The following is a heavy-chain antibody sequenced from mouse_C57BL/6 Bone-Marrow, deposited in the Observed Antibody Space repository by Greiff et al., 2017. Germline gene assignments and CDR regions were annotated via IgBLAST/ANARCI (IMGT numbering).Heavy chain of an antibody. CDR2: IDPSDSYT. D-gene: IGHD3-3*01. J-gene: IGHJ3*01. Sequence: QVQLQQPGAELVRPGTSVKLSCKASGYTFTSYWMHWVKQRPGQGLEWIGVIDPSDSYTNYNQQFKGKATLTVDTSSSTAYMQLSSLASEDSAVYYCARGVGQGHWGQGTLVTVSA. V-gene: IGHV1-59*01. CDR3: ARGVGQGH. CDR1: GYTFTSYW.